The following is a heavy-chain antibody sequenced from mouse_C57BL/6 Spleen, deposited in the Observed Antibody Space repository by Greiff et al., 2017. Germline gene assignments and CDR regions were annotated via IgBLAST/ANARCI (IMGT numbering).Heavy chain of an antibody. CDR3: TRSRSGYVNAMDY. CDR2: IDPETGGT. D-gene: IGHD3-2*02. J-gene: IGHJ4*01. V-gene: IGHV1-15*01. CDR1: GYTFTDYE. Sequence: VQLQQSGAELVRPGASVTLSCKASGYTFTDYEMHWVKQTPVHGLEWIGAIDPETGGTAYNQKFKGKAILTADKSSSTAYMELRSLTSEDSAVYYCTRSRSGYVNAMDYWGQGTSATVSS.